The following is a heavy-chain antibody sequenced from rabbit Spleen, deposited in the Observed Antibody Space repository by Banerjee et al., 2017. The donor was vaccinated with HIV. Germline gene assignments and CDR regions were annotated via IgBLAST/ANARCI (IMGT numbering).Heavy chain of an antibody. V-gene: IGHV1S40*01. CDR2: IYGGNSGDT. D-gene: IGHD8-1*01. J-gene: IGHJ4*01. CDR3: ARDIRFFVGSSYDL. CDR1: GFSFSSYYY. Sequence: QSLEESGGDLVKPGASLTLTCTASGFSFSSYYYMCWVRQAPGKGLEWIACIYGGNSGDTYYATWAKGRFTISKTSSTTVTLQMTSLTAADTATYFCARDIRFFVGSSYDLWGPGTLVTVS.